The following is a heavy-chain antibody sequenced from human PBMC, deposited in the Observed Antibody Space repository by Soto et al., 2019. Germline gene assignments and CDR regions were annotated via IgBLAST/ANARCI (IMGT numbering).Heavy chain of an antibody. V-gene: IGHV4-34*01. CDR3: ARYYYGDYAPLF. CDR1: GGSFSGYY. D-gene: IGHD4-17*01. J-gene: IGHJ4*02. Sequence: SETLSLTCAVYGGSFSGYYWSWIRQPPGKGLEWIGEINHSGSTNYNPSLKSRVTISVDTSKNQLSLKLSSVTAADTAVYYCARYYYGDYAPLFWGQRTLVPVSS. CDR2: INHSGST.